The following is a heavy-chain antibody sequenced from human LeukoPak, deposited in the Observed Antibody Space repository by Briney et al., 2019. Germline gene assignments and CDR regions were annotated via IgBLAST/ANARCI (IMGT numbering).Heavy chain of an antibody. D-gene: IGHD2-2*01. CDR1: VFTFSSYA. CDR2: ISGSGGST. V-gene: IGHV3-23*01. Sequence: SGGPLRLSCAASVFTFSSYAMSWVRQAPGKGLECASAISGSGGSTYYADSVKGRFTISRDNSKNTLYLQMNSLRAEDTAVYYCAKEPREYQLPGWYYYMDVWGKGTTVTVSS. CDR3: AKEPREYQLPGWYYYMDV. J-gene: IGHJ6*03.